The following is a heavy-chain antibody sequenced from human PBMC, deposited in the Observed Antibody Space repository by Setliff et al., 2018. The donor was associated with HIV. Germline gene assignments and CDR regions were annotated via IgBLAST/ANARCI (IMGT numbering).Heavy chain of an antibody. CDR1: GGTFSSYA. V-gene: IGHV1-18*01. D-gene: IGHD2-2*02. J-gene: IGHJ3*02. CDR3: ARGNLALYLDS. CDR2: ISAYNGNT. Sequence: ASVKVSCKASGGTFSSYAINWVRQAPGQGLEWMGWISAYNGNTNYAQKLQGRVTMTTDTSTSTAYLELRSLRSDDTAVYYCARGNLALYLDSWGQGTMVTVSS.